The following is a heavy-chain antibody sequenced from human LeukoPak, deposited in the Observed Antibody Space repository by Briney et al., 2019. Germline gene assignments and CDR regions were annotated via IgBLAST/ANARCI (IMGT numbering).Heavy chain of an antibody. CDR1: GGTFSSYA. CDR3: ATLEYSSSYDY. V-gene: IGHV1-69*05. D-gene: IGHD6-6*01. CDR2: IIPIFGTA. Sequence: SVKVSCKASGGTFSSYAISWVRQAPGQGLEWMGRIIPIFGTANYAQKFQGRVTITTDESTSTAYMELSILRSEDTAVYYCATLEYSSSYDYWGQGTLVTVSS. J-gene: IGHJ4*02.